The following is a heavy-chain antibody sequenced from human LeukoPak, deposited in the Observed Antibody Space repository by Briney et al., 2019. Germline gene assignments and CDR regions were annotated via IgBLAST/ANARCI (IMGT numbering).Heavy chain of an antibody. CDR3: AKEEFTPYFDY. CDR2: ISGSGAGT. CDR1: GFTFTSYA. V-gene: IGHV3-23*01. Sequence: GGSLRLSCAASGFTFTSYAMSWVRQAPGKGLEWVSGISGSGAGTYYADSVKGRFTISRDNSRNTLSLQMNSLRAEDTAVYYCAKEEFTPYFDYWGQRTLVTVSS. J-gene: IGHJ4*02.